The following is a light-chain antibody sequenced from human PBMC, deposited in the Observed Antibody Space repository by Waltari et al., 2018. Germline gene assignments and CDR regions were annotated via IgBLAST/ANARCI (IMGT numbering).Light chain of an antibody. CDR1: QDIYNN. CDR2: DAS. V-gene: IGKV1-33*01. J-gene: IGKJ3*01. Sequence: DIQMTQSPSSLSASVGDRVTITCHASQDIYNNLTGDRHKPGKAPELLIYDASNLESGVPSRFSGSGSGADFTFTINSLQPGDFATYYCQQYDVLLPGFTFGPGTTVDLK. CDR3: QQYDVLLPGFT.